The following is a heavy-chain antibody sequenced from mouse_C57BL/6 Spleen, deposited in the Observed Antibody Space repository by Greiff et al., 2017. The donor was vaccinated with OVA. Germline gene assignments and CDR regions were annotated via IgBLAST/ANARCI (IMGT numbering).Heavy chain of an antibody. CDR1: GYTFTSYW. CDR3: TRLDDYGSSYAMDY. J-gene: IGHJ4*01. Sequence: EVQLQQSGTVLARPGASVKMSCKTSGYTFTSYWMHWVKQRPGQGLEWIGAIYPGNSDTSYNQKFKGKAKLTAVTSASTAYMELSSLTNEDSAVYYGTRLDDYGSSYAMDYWGQGTSVTVSS. D-gene: IGHD1-1*01. CDR2: IYPGNSDT. V-gene: IGHV1-5*01.